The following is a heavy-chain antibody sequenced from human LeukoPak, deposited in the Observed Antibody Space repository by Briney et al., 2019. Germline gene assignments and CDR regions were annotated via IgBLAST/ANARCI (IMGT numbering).Heavy chain of an antibody. CDR3: AREGQWLVGDAFDI. D-gene: IGHD6-19*01. V-gene: IGHV3-53*01. J-gene: IGHJ3*02. Sequence: PGGSLRLSCAASGFTFSSYAMSWVRQAPGKGLEWVSVIYSGGSTYYADSVKGRFTISRDNSKNTLYLQMNSLRAEDTAVYYCAREGQWLVGDAFDIWGQGTMVTVSS. CDR2: IYSGGST. CDR1: GFTFSSYA.